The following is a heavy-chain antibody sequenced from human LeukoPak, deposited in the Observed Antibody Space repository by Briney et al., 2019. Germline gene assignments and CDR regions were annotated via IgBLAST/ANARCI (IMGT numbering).Heavy chain of an antibody. V-gene: IGHV1-18*01. CDR3: ARDQLRYYGTYGSDNYYSDMDF. Sequence: ASVKVSCKASGYTFTSYAIAWVRQAPGQGLEWMGWISAYNGRTNYAQKFRGRVTMTTDTSTNTGYMELRSLSSDDTAVYFCARDQLRYYGTYGSDNYYSDMDFWGQGTTLTVSS. J-gene: IGHJ6*02. CDR2: ISAYNGRT. D-gene: IGHD3-10*01. CDR1: GYTFTSYA.